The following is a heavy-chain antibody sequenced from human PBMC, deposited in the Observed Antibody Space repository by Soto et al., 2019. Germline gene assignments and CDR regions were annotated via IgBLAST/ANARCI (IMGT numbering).Heavy chain of an antibody. D-gene: IGHD6-25*01. CDR2: IRSRANNYAT. V-gene: IGHV3-73*02. CDR3: TSSQRGHADWYFDL. J-gene: IGHJ2*01. Sequence: EVQLVESGGDLVQPGGSLKLSCAASGFTVSGSAMHWVRQASGKGLEWVDRIRSRANNYATAYAASVKGRFSISRDDAKNTAFLQMDSLKTEDSAVYYCTSSQRGHADWYFDLWGRGTLVTVSS. CDR1: GFTVSGSA.